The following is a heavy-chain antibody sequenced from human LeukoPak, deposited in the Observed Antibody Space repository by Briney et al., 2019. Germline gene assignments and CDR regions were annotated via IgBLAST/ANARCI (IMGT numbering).Heavy chain of an antibody. Sequence: GGSLRLSCAASGFTFTSCAMSRVRQAPGKGLEWVSAISASGASTYYADSVKGRFTISRDNSKNTVYVQMNSLRAEDTALYYCAKHRGRSRDNVDIWGQGTMVTVFS. D-gene: IGHD1-14*01. CDR2: ISASGAST. CDR3: AKHRGRSRDNVDI. CDR1: GFTFTSCA. J-gene: IGHJ3*02. V-gene: IGHV3-23*01.